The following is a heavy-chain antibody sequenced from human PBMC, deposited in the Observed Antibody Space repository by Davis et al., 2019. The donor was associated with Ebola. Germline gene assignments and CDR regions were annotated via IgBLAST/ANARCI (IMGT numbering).Heavy chain of an antibody. V-gene: IGHV3-23*01. D-gene: IGHD2-8*02. J-gene: IGHJ4*02. CDR2: ISGSGGST. Sequence: GESLKISCAASGFTFSSYAMSWVRQAPGKGLEWVSAISGSGGSTYYADSVKGRFTISRDNSKNTLYLQMNSLRAEDTAVYYCARDVGPLVVYAARVGYFDYWGQGTLVTVSS. CDR3: ARDVGPLVVYAARVGYFDY. CDR1: GFTFSSYA.